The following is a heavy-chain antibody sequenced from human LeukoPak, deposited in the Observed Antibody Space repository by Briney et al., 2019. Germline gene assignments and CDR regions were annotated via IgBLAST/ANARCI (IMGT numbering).Heavy chain of an antibody. D-gene: IGHD3-10*01. V-gene: IGHV5-51*01. CDR1: GYTFTSYW. Sequence: GESLKISCKGSGYTFTSYWIGWVRQLPGKGLGWMGIIYPADSDTRYSPSFQGQVTISADKSISTAYLQWSSLKASDTAMYYCAGITMVRGVMNFDYWGQGTLVTVSS. J-gene: IGHJ4*02. CDR3: AGITMVRGVMNFDY. CDR2: IYPADSDT.